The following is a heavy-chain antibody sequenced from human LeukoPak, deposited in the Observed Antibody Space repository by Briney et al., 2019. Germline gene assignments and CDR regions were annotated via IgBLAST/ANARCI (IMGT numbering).Heavy chain of an antibody. Sequence: PSETLSLTCTVSGGSISAYYWSWIRQPQGMGLGWIGYISYSGSTNYNPSLKSRVTISLDTSKNQFSLKLSSVTAADTAVYYCARGHSGSYSDFDYWAREPWSPSPQ. CDR1: GGSISAYY. D-gene: IGHD1-26*01. V-gene: IGHV4-59*08. J-gene: IGHJ4*02. CDR3: ARGHSGSYSDFDY. CDR2: ISYSGST.